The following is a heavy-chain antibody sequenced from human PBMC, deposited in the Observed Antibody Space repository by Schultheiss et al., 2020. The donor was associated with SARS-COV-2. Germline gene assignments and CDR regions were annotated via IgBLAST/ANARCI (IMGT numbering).Heavy chain of an antibody. V-gene: IGHV4-4*07. D-gene: IGHD4-11*01. Sequence: SETLSLTCTVSGVSISGNYYWTWIRQPAGKGLEWIGRVYASESFKYNPSLKSRVTMSVDTSKNQFSLKLSSVTAADTAVYYCARDQNYSNYDWFDPWGQGTLVTVSS. CDR2: VYASESF. CDR1: GVSISGNYY. CDR3: ARDQNYSNYDWFDP. J-gene: IGHJ5*02.